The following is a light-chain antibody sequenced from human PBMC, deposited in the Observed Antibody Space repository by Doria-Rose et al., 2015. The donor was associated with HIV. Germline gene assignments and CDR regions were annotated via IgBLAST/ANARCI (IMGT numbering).Light chain of an antibody. CDR3: QQYYDTPS. V-gene: IGKV4-1*01. CDR1: QSLLYTSKNY. Sequence: DIRVTQSPESLGMSLGERATLNCKSNQSLLYTSKNYLAWYQQKPGQPPKLLIYWASTRQSGVPARFSGSGSGTDFTLTISSLEAEDVAVYYCQQYYDTPSFGPGITVDIK. CDR2: WAS. J-gene: IGKJ3*01.